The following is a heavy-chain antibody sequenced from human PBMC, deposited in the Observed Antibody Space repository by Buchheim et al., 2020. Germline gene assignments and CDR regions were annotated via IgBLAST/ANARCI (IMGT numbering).Heavy chain of an antibody. Sequence: EVQLVESGGGLVQPGGSLRLSCAASGFTFSGYWMSWVRQAPGKGLEWVADINQDGSEKNYVDSVKGRFTIVRDNAKNSVYLQMNSLRVEDTAVYFCARDVPDYWGQGTL. CDR3: ARDVPDY. CDR1: GFTFSGYW. V-gene: IGHV3-7*01. J-gene: IGHJ4*02. CDR2: INQDGSEK.